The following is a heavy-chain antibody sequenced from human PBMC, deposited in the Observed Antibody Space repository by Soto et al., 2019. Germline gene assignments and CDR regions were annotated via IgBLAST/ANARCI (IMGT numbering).Heavy chain of an antibody. V-gene: IGHV3-23*01. D-gene: IGHD3-3*01. CDR2: ISGSGGST. J-gene: IGHJ4*02. CDR3: AKGTVLRFLEWLSHFDY. Sequence: PGGSLRLSCAASGFTFSSYAMSWVRQAPGKGLEWVSAISGSGGSTYYADSVKGRFTISRDNSKNTLYLQMNSLRAEDTAVYYCAKGTVLRFLEWLSHFDYWGQGTLVTVSS. CDR1: GFTFSSYA.